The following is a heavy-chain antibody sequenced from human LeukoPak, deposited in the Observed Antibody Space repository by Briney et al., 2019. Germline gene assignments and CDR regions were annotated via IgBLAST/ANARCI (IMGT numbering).Heavy chain of an antibody. Sequence: PGGSLRLSCAASGFTFNNYWMTWVRQAPGKGLEWVANIKPDGSEKYYVDSVKGRFTISRDNAENSLYLQMNSLRVEDTAVYYCARARSGYYFDFWGRGTLVTVSS. CDR1: GFTFNNYW. J-gene: IGHJ4*02. CDR3: ARARSGYYFDF. CDR2: IKPDGSEK. D-gene: IGHD3-22*01. V-gene: IGHV3-7*01.